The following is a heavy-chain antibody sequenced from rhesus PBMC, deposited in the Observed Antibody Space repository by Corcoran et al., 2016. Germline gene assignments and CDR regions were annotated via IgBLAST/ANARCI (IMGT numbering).Heavy chain of an antibody. CDR3: ARRYSSGWYYYFDY. V-gene: IGHV4-93*01. CDR2: IYGSGGST. J-gene: IGHJ4*01. Sequence: QVQLQESGPAVVKPSETLSLTCTVSGGSISSSNWWSWIRQCPGKGLEWIGGIYGSGGSTEHNPTLKSRVTMSKDPAKNQCSLKLSSVTAADAAVYYCARRYSSGWYYYFDYWGQGVLVTVSS. CDR1: GGSISSSNW. D-gene: IGHD6-31*01.